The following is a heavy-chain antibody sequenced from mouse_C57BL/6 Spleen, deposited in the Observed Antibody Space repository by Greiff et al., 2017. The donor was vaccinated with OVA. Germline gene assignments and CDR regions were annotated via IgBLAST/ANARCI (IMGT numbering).Heavy chain of an antibody. CDR3: ARYSITTVVATRYFDV. D-gene: IGHD1-1*01. CDR1: GYSITSDY. J-gene: IGHJ1*03. CDR2: ISYSGST. Sequence: EVQLVESGPGLAKPSQTLSLTCSVTGYSITSDYWNWIRKFPGNKLEYMGYISYSGSTYYNPSLKSRISITRDTSKNQYYLQLNSVTTEDTATYYCARYSITTVVATRYFDVWGTGTTVTVSS. V-gene: IGHV3-8*01.